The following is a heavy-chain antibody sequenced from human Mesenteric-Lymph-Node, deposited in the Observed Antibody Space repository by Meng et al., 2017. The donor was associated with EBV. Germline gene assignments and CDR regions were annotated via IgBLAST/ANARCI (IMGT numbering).Heavy chain of an antibody. J-gene: IGHJ5*02. V-gene: IGHV4-61*01. CDR2: VYYSGST. D-gene: IGHD3-10*01. Sequence: VQLQDSGPGLVKPSETLSLTCTVSGGSVSSTSYYWSWIRQPPGKRLEWIGYVYYSGSTNYNPSLKSRVTISVDTSKNQFSLNLYSVTAADTAVYYCARENPARGNWFDPWGQGALVTVSS. CDR1: GGSVSSTSYY. CDR3: ARENPARGNWFDP.